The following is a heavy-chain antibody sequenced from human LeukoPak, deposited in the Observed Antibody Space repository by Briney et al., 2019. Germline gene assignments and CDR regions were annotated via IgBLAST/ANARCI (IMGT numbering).Heavy chain of an antibody. CDR2: IHPSDGDR. CDR1: GYTFITYK. CDR3: AKDGGSYSADY. Sequence: ASVKVSCKASGYTFITYKMHWVRQAPGQGLEWVGIIHPSDGDRRNAQKFQGRVTMTRDMSTSTVYMELSSLRSEDTAVYYCAKDGGSYSADYWGQGTLVTVSS. D-gene: IGHD3-10*01. V-gene: IGHV1-46*01. J-gene: IGHJ4*02.